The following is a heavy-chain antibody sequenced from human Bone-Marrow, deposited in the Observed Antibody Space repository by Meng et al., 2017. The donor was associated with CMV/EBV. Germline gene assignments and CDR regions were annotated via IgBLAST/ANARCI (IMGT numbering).Heavy chain of an antibody. Sequence: QVQLVESGGGVVQPGRSLRLSCAASGFTFSSYAMHWVRQAPGKGLEWVAVISYDGSNKYYADSVKGRFTISRDNSTNTLYLQMNTLRPEDTALYYCAREKLSTLLFDYWGQGTLVTVSS. CDR1: GFTFSSYA. V-gene: IGHV3-30-3*01. CDR2: ISYDGSNK. CDR3: AREKLSTLLFDY. J-gene: IGHJ4*02. D-gene: IGHD3-16*01.